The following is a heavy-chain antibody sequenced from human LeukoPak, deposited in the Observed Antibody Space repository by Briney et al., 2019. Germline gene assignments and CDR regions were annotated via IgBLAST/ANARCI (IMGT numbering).Heavy chain of an antibody. J-gene: IGHJ4*02. D-gene: IGHD6-19*01. CDR2: INPNSGGT. Sequence: ASVKVSCKASGYTFTGYYMHWVRQAPGQGLEWMGWINPNSGGTNYAQKFQGRVTMTRDTSINTAYMELSRLRSDDTAVYYCATTREPGYSSGWFDYWGQGALVTVSS. CDR3: ATTREPGYSSGWFDY. V-gene: IGHV1-2*02. CDR1: GYTFTGYY.